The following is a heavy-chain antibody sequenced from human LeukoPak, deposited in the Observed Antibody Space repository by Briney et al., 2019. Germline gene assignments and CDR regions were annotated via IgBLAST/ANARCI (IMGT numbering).Heavy chain of an antibody. CDR3: VREIAARAFDY. D-gene: IGHD6-6*01. Sequence: SSETLSLTCTVSGGSISSYYWSWIRQPAGKGLEWIGRIYTSGSTNYNPSLKSRVTMSVDTSKNQFSLKLSSVTAADTAVYYCVREIAARAFDYWGQGTLVTVSS. J-gene: IGHJ4*02. CDR1: GGSISSYY. V-gene: IGHV4-4*07. CDR2: IYTSGST.